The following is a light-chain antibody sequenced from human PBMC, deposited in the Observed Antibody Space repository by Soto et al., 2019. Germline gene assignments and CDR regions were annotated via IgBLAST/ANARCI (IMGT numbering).Light chain of an antibody. CDR2: GVS. J-gene: IGLJ1*01. V-gene: IGLV2-14*01. CDR3: SSYTSSITPYV. Sequence: SVLTQPASVSGSPGQSITISCTGTITDIGAYNYVSWYQQHPGKAPKLLIYGVSSRPSGVSNRFSGSKSGNAAYLTISGLQADDEAEYYCSSYTSSITPYVFXTGTK. CDR1: ITDIGAYNY.